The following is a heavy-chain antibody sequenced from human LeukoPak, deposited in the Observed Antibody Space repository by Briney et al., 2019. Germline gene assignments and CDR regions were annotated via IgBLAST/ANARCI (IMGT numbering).Heavy chain of an antibody. D-gene: IGHD2-21*01. Sequence: SETLSLTCSVSGDSVTSYYWSWIRQPPGKGLEWIEYVSYDGTTNYTPSLRSRVIMAVNTANNNISLRLTSVTAADTAVYYCARLDCHGDGCYNHWGQGTLVTVSS. CDR2: VSYDGTT. CDR3: ARLDCHGDGCYNH. V-gene: IGHV4-59*08. CDR1: GDSVTSYY. J-gene: IGHJ4*02.